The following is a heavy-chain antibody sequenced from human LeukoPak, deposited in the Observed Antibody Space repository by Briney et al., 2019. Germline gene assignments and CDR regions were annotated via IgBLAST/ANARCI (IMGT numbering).Heavy chain of an antibody. Sequence: GGSLRLSCAASGFTFSSYGMHWVRQAPGKGLEWVAVIWYDGSNKYYADSVKGRFTISRDNSKNTLYLQMNSLRAEDTAVYYCAKGCAERHGIAAAATRVYYYYMDVWGKGTTVTVSS. J-gene: IGHJ6*03. D-gene: IGHD6-13*01. V-gene: IGHV3-33*06. CDR2: IWYDGSNK. CDR1: GFTFSSYG. CDR3: AKGCAERHGIAAAATRVYYYYMDV.